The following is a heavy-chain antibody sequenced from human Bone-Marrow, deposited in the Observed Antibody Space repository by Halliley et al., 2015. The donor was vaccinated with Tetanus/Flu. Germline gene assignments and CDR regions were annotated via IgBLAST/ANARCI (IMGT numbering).Heavy chain of an antibody. D-gene: IGHD3-10*01. V-gene: IGHV4-59*01. CDR2: IYNSGST. J-gene: IGHJ4*02. CDR3: ARTFGESDFFAY. Sequence: WIGYIYNSGSTNYNPSLRSPVTMSIDTAKNQFSLNLNSVTTADTAVYYCARTFGESDFFAYWGQGMLVTVSS.